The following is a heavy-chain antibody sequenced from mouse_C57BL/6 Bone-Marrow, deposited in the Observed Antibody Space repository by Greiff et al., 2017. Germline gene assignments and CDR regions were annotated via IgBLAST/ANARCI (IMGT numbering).Heavy chain of an antibody. CDR1: GYTFTSYG. D-gene: IGHD4-1*01. Sequence: QVQLQQSGAELARPGASVKLSCKASGYTFTSYGISWVKQRTGQGLEWIGEIYPRSGNTYYNEKFKGKATLTADKSSRTAYVALRSLTSDDSAVYVCARGTGRFAYWGQGTLVTVSA. J-gene: IGHJ3*01. CDR3: ARGTGRFAY. V-gene: IGHV1-81*01. CDR2: IYPRSGNT.